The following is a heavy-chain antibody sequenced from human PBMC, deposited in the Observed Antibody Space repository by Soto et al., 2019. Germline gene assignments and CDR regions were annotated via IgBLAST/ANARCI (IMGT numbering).Heavy chain of an antibody. CDR3: ARGLEGATFDY. J-gene: IGHJ4*02. V-gene: IGHV4-61*01. D-gene: IGHD1-26*01. Sequence: ASETLSLTCAVSGGSVSSGSYYWSWIRQPPGKGLEWIGYIYYSGSTNYNPSLKSRVTISVDTSKNQFSLKLSSVTAADTAVYYCARGLEGATFDYWGQGTLVTVSS. CDR2: IYYSGST. CDR1: GGSVSSGSYY.